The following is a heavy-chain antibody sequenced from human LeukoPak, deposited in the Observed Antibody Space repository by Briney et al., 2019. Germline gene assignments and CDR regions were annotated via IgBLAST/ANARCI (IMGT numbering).Heavy chain of an antibody. CDR2: ISSNGGST. D-gene: IGHD2-2*01. V-gene: IGHV3-64D*09. CDR3: VKALGYCSTTSCYFDY. Sequence: PGGSLRLSCSASGFTFSSYAMHWVRQALGKGLEYVSAISSNGGSTYYADSVKGRFTLSRDNSKNTLYLQMSSLRAEDTAVYYCVKALGYCSTTSCYFDYWGQGTLVTVSS. CDR1: GFTFSSYA. J-gene: IGHJ4*02.